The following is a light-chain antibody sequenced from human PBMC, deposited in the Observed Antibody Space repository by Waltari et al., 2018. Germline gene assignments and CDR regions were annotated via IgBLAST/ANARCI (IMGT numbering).Light chain of an antibody. J-gene: IGKJ1*01. V-gene: IGKV1-27*01. CDR3: QKYNSAPQT. CDR1: QDISNF. Sequence: DIQLTQSPSSLSASVGDRDTITCRAIQDISNFLAWYQPKPGKVPKLLIYGASTLQSGVPSRFSGSGSGTDFTLTTSSLQPEDVASNNCQKYNSAPQTFGQGTKVEIK. CDR2: GAS.